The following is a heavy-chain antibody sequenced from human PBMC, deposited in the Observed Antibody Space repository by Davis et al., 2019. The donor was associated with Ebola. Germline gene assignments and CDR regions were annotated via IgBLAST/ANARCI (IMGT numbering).Heavy chain of an antibody. D-gene: IGHD3-22*01. CDR2: ISYDGSNK. V-gene: IGHV3-30*03. J-gene: IGHJ4*02. CDR3: ALYYDSSGYEGAPGYLDY. Sequence: GESLKISCAASGFTFSDYGMHWVRQAPGKGLEWVAVISYDGSNKYFADSVKGRFTISRDNSKNTLYLQMNSLRVEDTAVYYCALYYDSSGYEGAPGYLDYWGQGTLVTVSS. CDR1: GFTFSDYG.